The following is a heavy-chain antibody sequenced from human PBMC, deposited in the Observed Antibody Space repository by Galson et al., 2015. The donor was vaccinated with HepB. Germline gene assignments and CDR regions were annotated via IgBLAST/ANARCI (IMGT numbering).Heavy chain of an antibody. CDR3: ARGYSSGLTTSYYYGMDV. V-gene: IGHV1-18*01. CDR1: GYTFINYG. D-gene: IGHD6-19*01. CDR2: ISTFNGNT. J-gene: IGHJ6*02. Sequence: SVKVSCKASGYTFINYGITWVRQAPGQGLEWLGWISTFNGNTNYAQKLQGRVTMTTDPSTSTAYMDLRSLRSDDTAVYYCARGYSSGLTTSYYYGMDVWGQGTTVTVSS.